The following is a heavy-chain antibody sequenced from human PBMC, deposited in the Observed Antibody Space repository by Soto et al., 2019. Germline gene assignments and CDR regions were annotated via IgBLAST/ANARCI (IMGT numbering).Heavy chain of an antibody. V-gene: IGHV4-39*02. Sequence: LSLTCTVSGGSISSNSYYWGWIRQPPGKGLEWIGAISYSGSTYYNPSLKSRVTISVDTSRNHFSLKLTSVTAADTAVYYCARPTVTGTPGMGAFDIWGQGXMVTVSS. CDR3: ARPTVTGTPGMGAFDI. D-gene: IGHD1-20*01. CDR2: ISYSGST. J-gene: IGHJ3*02. CDR1: GGSISSNSYY.